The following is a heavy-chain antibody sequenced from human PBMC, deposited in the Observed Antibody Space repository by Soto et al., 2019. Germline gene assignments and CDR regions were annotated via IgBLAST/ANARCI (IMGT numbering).Heavy chain of an antibody. V-gene: IGHV1-69*06. D-gene: IGHD2-2*01. CDR1: GGTFSSYA. CDR3: ARDYCSSTSCYGDYYYYGMDV. Sequence: GASVKVSCKASGGTFSSYAISWVRQAPGQGLEWMGGIIPIFGTANYAQKFQGRVTITADKSTSTAYMELSSLRSEDTAVYYCARDYCSSTSCYGDYYYYGMDVWGQGTTVTVSS. J-gene: IGHJ6*02. CDR2: IIPIFGTA.